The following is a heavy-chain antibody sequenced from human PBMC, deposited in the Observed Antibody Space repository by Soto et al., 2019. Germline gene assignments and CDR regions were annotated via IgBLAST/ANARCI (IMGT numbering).Heavy chain of an antibody. CDR2: INPSGDST. D-gene: IGHD3-16*02. J-gene: IGHJ4*02. CDR3: ARSYYDYVWGSYRSAHFDY. V-gene: IGHV1-46*01. Sequence: QVQLVQSGAEVKKPGASVKVSCKASGYTFTSYYMHWVRQAPGQGLEWMGIINPSGDSTSYAQKFQGRVPMTRDTSTSTVYVELSSLRSEDTAVYYCARSYYDYVWGSYRSAHFDYWGQGTLVTVSS. CDR1: GYTFTSYY.